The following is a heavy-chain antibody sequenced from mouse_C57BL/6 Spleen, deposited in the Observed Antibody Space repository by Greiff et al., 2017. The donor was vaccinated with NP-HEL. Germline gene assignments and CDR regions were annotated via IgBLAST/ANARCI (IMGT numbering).Heavy chain of an antibody. CDR2: IDPSDSYT. CDR3: ARLRGYFDY. J-gene: IGHJ2*01. Sequence: VQLQQSGAELVRPGTSVKLSCKASGYTFTSYWMHWVKQRPGQGLEWIGVIDPSDSYTNYNQKCKGKAKLTVDTSSSTAYMQLSSLTSEDSAVYYCARLRGYFDYWGQGTTLTVSS. V-gene: IGHV1-59*01. CDR1: GYTFTSYW.